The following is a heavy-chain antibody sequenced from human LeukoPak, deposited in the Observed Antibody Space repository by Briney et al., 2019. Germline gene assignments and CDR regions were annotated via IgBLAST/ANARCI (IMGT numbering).Heavy chain of an antibody. V-gene: IGHV4-31*03. CDR1: GVSISSGGYY. D-gene: IGHD2-2*01. CDR2: IYYSGST. Sequence: PSQTLSLTCTVSGVSISSGGYYWSWIRQHPGKGLEWIGYIYYSGSTYYNPSLKSRVAISVDTSKNQFSLKLSSVTAADTAVYYCARDLRSSTSCYSDVWGQGTTVTVSS. J-gene: IGHJ6*02. CDR3: ARDLRSSTSCYSDV.